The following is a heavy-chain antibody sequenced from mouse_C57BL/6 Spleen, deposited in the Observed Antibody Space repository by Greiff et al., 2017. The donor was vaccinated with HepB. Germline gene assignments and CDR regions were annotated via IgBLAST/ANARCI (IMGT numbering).Heavy chain of an antibody. CDR3: ARSRVYYGSSYAMDY. J-gene: IGHJ4*01. CDR1: GYAFSSSW. CDR2: IYPGDGDT. V-gene: IGHV1-82*01. D-gene: IGHD1-1*01. Sequence: QVQLKESGPELVKPGASVKISCKASGYAFSSSWMNWVKQRPGKGLEWIGRIYPGDGDTNYNGKFKGKATLTADKSFSTAYMQLSSLTSEDSAVYFCARSRVYYGSSYAMDYWGQGTSVTVSS.